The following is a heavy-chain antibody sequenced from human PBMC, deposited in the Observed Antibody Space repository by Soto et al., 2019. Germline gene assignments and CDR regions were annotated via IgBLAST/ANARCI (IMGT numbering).Heavy chain of an antibody. D-gene: IGHD5-12*01. CDR1: GFTFSSYG. J-gene: IGHJ4*02. CDR2: ISYDGSNK. Sequence: QVQLVESGGGVVQPGRSLRLSCAASGFTFSSYGMHWVRQAPGKGLEWVAVISYDGSNKYYADSVKGRFTISRDNSKNTLYLQMNSLRAEDTAVYYCAHLGGLRTGLPPHFDYWGQGTLVTVS. V-gene: IGHV3-30*03. CDR3: AHLGGLRTGLPPHFDY.